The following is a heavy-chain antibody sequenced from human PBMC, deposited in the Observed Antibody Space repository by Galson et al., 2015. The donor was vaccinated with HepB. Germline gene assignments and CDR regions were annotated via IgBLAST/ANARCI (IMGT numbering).Heavy chain of an antibody. V-gene: IGHV1-8*01. CDR2: MNPNSGNT. CDR3: ARYRITLTGTRFFDY. D-gene: IGHD1-7*01. J-gene: IGHJ4*02. Sequence: SVKVSCKASGYTFTNYDINWVRKPTGQGLEWMGWMNPNSGNTGYAQRFQGRVSLTRDTSISTAYMELNSLRVEDTAVYYCARYRITLTGTRFFDYWGQGTLVTVPS. CDR1: GYTFTNYD.